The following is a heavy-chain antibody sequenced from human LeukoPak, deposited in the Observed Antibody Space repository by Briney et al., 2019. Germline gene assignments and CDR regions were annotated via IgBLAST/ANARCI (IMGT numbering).Heavy chain of an antibody. CDR1: GGSISSTNNY. J-gene: IGHJ4*02. V-gene: IGHV4-39*07. Sequence: SETLSLTCTVSGGSISSTNNYWGWIRQPPGKGLEWIGSMYYNGSTYYNPSLKSRVTISVDTSKNQFSLKLSSVTAADTAVYYCARDYNEGRLWFGDSFDYWGQETLVTVSS. D-gene: IGHD3-10*01. CDR2: MYYNGST. CDR3: ARDYNEGRLWFGDSFDY.